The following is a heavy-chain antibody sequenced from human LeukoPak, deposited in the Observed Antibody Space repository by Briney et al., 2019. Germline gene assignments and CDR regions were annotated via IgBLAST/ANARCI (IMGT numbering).Heavy chain of an antibody. CDR1: GGSISSYY. J-gene: IGHJ5*02. CDR2: IYYSGST. D-gene: IGHD3-16*01. CDR3: ARQEAFGDFDP. Sequence: SETLSLTCTVSGGSISSYYWNWIRQPPGKGLEWIGYIYYSGSTNYNPSLKSRVTISVDTSKNRFSLKLNSVTAADTAVYYCARQEAFGDFDPWGQGTLVTVSS. V-gene: IGHV4-59*08.